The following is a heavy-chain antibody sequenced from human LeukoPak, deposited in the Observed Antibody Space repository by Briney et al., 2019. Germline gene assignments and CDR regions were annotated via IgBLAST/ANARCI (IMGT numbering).Heavy chain of an antibody. CDR3: ARDRGSSWYGPIDY. V-gene: IGHV3-33*01. J-gene: IGHJ4*02. Sequence: PGRSLRLSCAASGFSFSSYGMHWVRQAPGKGLEWVAVIWSDGSKKYCADSVKGRFTISRDNSKNTLYLQMNSMRAEDTAVYYCARDRGSSWYGPIDYWGQGTLVTVSS. CDR1: GFSFSSYG. D-gene: IGHD6-13*01. CDR2: IWSDGSKK.